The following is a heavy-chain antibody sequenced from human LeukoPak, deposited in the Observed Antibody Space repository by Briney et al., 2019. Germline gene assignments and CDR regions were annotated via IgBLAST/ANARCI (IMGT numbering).Heavy chain of an antibody. D-gene: IGHD4-17*01. J-gene: IGHJ6*02. Sequence: GGSLRLSCAASGFTFSSYEMNWVRQAPGKGLEWVSYISNSDSTVHYADSVKGRSTISRDNAQNSLYLQMSSLRAEDTAVYYCARVEDDYGDYYYGMDVWGQGTTVTVSS. CDR2: ISNSDSTV. V-gene: IGHV3-48*03. CDR1: GFTFSSYE. CDR3: ARVEDDYGDYYYGMDV.